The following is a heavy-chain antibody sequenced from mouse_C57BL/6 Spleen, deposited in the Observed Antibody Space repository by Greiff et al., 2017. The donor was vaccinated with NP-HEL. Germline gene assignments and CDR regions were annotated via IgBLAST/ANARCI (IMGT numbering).Heavy chain of an antibody. CDR2: IWTGGGT. Sequence: VKLVESGPGLVAPSQSLSITCTVSGFSLTSYAISWVRQPPGKGLEWLGVIWTGGGTNYNSALKSRLRISKDNSKSQVFLKMNSLQTDDTARYYCAREELGREYYAMDYWGQGTSVTVSS. D-gene: IGHD4-1*01. CDR3: AREELGREYYAMDY. J-gene: IGHJ4*01. V-gene: IGHV2-9-1*01. CDR1: GFSLTSYA.